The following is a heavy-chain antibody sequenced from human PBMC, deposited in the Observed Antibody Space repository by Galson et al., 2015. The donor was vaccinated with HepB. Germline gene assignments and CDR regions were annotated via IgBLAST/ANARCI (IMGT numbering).Heavy chain of an antibody. V-gene: IGHV3-23*01. CDR1: GFTFDRYA. D-gene: IGHD3-16*01. Sequence: SLRLSCAASGFTFDRYAMGWVRQAPGKGLEWVSTISGSGGSTYYADSVKGRFTISRDNSKNTLSLQMNSLRAEDTAVYYCAKIREHWGLRDAFESWGQGTRVTVSS. CDR2: ISGSGGST. J-gene: IGHJ3*02. CDR3: AKIREHWGLRDAFES.